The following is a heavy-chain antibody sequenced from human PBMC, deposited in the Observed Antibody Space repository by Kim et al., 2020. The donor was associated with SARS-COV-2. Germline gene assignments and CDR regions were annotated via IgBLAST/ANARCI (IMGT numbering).Heavy chain of an antibody. Sequence: YYSGRTYYNPSLESRVIISVDTSKNQFSLKLSSVTAADTAMYYCASQPDYWGQGTLVNVSS. CDR2: YYSGRT. V-gene: IGHV4-30-4*01. J-gene: IGHJ4*02. CDR3: ASQPDY.